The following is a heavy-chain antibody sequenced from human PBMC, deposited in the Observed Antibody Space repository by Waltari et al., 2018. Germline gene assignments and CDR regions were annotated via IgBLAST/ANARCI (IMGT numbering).Heavy chain of an antibody. Sequence: QLQLQESGPGLVKPSETLSLTCTVSGGSISSSSYYWGWIRQPPGKGLEWIGSIYDSGSTYYNPALKGRVTISVDTSKNQFSLKLSSVTAADTAVYYCASRIAVAGTGGAFDIWGQGTMVTVSS. V-gene: IGHV4-39*07. CDR2: IYDSGST. CDR3: ASRIAVAGTGGAFDI. CDR1: GGSISSSSYY. J-gene: IGHJ3*02. D-gene: IGHD6-19*01.